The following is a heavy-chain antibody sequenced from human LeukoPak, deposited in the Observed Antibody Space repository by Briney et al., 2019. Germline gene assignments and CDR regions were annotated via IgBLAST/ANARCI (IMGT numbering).Heavy chain of an antibody. CDR2: VHYRGST. Sequence: SETLSLTCTASGGSISRDYWSWIRQPPGKGLEWIGYVHYRGSTNYNPSLKSRVTISVDTSKNQFSLKLSSVTAADTAVYYCAKSKATMNWFDPWGQGTLVTVSS. CDR3: AKSKATMNWFDP. CDR1: GGSISRDY. D-gene: IGHD5-12*01. J-gene: IGHJ5*02. V-gene: IGHV4-59*01.